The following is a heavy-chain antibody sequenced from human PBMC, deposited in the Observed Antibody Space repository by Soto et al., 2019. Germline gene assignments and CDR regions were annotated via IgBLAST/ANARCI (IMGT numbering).Heavy chain of an antibody. V-gene: IGHV4-31*03. CDR1: GGSISRGGYF. J-gene: IGHJ4*02. CDR3: ARAESSGTFAY. Sequence: QLQLQESGPGLVKPSQTLSLACTVSGGSISRGGYFWSWIRQHPGKGLEWFGYIYYSGTTYYNPPLKRRLTISVDTSKNQFSLTLMSVTAADTAMDYCARAESSGTFAYWGQGTLVTVSS. CDR2: IYYSGTT. D-gene: IGHD3-10*01.